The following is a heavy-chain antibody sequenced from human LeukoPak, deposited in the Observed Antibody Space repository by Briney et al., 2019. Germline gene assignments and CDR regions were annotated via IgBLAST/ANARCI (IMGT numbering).Heavy chain of an antibody. CDR1: GGSFSGYY. Sequence: SETLSLTCAVYGGSFSGYYWSWIRQPPGKGLEWIGEINHSGSTNYNPSLKSRVTISVDTSENQFSLKLSSVTAADTAVYYCARAPGYSYGLYYFDYWGQGTLVTVSS. V-gene: IGHV4-34*01. CDR3: ARAPGYSYGLYYFDY. J-gene: IGHJ4*02. D-gene: IGHD5-18*01. CDR2: INHSGST.